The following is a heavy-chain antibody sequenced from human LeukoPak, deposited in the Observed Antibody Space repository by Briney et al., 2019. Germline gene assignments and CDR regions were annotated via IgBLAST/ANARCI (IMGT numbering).Heavy chain of an antibody. Sequence: GGSLRLSCAASGFTVSSNYMSWVRQAPGKGLEWVSVMYSGGKTYYADSVKGRFTISRDNSKNTLHLQMNSLRAEDTAVYYCAKDRYSGSPWYFDYWGQGTLVTVSS. D-gene: IGHD1-26*01. V-gene: IGHV3-53*01. CDR3: AKDRYSGSPWYFDY. CDR1: GFTVSSNY. CDR2: MYSGGKT. J-gene: IGHJ4*02.